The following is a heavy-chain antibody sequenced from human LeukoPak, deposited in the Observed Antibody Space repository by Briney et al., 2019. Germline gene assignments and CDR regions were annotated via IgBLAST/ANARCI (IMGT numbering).Heavy chain of an antibody. D-gene: IGHD2-21*02. CDR3: AKGPDCFDY. V-gene: IGHV3-23*01. CDR2: VSGSGGST. Sequence: GGSLRLSCAASGFTFSSYAMTWVRQAPGKGLEWVSTVSGSGGSTYYADSVKGRFTISRDNSKNTLYLQMNSLRAEDTAVYYCAKGPDCFDYWGQGTLVTVSS. J-gene: IGHJ4*02. CDR1: GFTFSSYA.